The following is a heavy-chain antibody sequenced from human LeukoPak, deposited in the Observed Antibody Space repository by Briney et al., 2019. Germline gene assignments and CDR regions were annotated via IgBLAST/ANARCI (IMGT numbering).Heavy chain of an antibody. D-gene: IGHD1-26*01. CDR1: GGSISSSSYY. Sequence: SETLSLTCTVSGGSISSSSYYWGWIRQPPGKGLEWIGSIYYSGSTYYNPSLKSRVTISVDTSKNQFSLKLSSVTAADTAVYYCARHSGPWVPFYIWGQGTMVTVSS. CDR3: ARHSGPWVPFYI. J-gene: IGHJ3*02. CDR2: IYYSGST. V-gene: IGHV4-39*01.